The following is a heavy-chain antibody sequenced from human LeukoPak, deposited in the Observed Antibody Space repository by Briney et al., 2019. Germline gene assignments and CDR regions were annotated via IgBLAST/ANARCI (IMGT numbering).Heavy chain of an antibody. CDR1: GFTFSDYH. V-gene: IGHV3-11*01. CDR2: ISSSGFTI. Sequence: GGSLRLSCAASGFTFSDYHMNWIRRAPGKGLEWVSYISSSGFTIYFADSVKGRFTISRDNAKKSLYLQMNSLRAEDTAVYYCARYLMIGGYAYGFDYWGQGTLATVSS. D-gene: IGHD3-16*01. CDR3: ARYLMIGGYAYGFDY. J-gene: IGHJ4*02.